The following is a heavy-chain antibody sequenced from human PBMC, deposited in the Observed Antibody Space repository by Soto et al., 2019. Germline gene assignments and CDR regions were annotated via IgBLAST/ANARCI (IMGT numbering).Heavy chain of an antibody. CDR3: ERARRVGSTSLDY. D-gene: IGHD1-26*01. CDR1: GFTFSSYA. CDR2: ISYDGINK. V-gene: IGHV3-30*14. J-gene: IGHJ4*02. Sequence: QVQLVESGGGVVQPGRSLRLSCASSGFTFSSYAMHWVRQAPGKGLEWVAVISYDGINKYYSDSVKGRFTISRDNSKNTLYLQMNSLRAEETAVYYCERARRVGSTSLDYWGQGTLVTVSS.